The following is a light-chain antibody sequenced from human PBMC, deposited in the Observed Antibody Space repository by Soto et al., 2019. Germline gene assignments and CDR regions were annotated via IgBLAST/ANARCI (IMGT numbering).Light chain of an antibody. CDR1: QSISSW. J-gene: IGKJ1*01. Sequence: DIQMTQSPSTLSSSVGDRVTITCRASQSISSWLAWYQQKPRKAPKLLIYDASSLESGVPSRFSGSGSGTDFTLTISSLEPEDFAVYYCQQRSNWAWTFGQGTKVDIK. V-gene: IGKV1-5*01. CDR2: DAS. CDR3: QQRSNWAWT.